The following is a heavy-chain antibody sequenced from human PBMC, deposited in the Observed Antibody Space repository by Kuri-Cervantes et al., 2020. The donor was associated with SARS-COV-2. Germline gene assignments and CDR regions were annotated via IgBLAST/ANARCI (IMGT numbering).Heavy chain of an antibody. CDR3: ARDRCSGGSCYSDAFDI. J-gene: IGHJ3*02. D-gene: IGHD2-15*01. Sequence: ASVKVSCKASGHTFTGYYMHWVRQAPGQGLEWMGWINPNSGGTNYAQKLQGRVTMTTDTSTSTAYMELRSLRSDDTAVYYCARDRCSGGSCYSDAFDIWGQGTMVTVSS. V-gene: IGHV1-2*02. CDR1: GHTFTGYY. CDR2: INPNSGGT.